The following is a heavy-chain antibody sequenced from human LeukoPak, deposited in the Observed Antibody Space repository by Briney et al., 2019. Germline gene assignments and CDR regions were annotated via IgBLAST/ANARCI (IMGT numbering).Heavy chain of an antibody. D-gene: IGHD6-13*01. CDR2: INPNSGGT. CDR3: ARSLQRSSSWYKLDY. Sequence: ASVKVSCKASGYTFTGYYMHWVRQAPGQGLEWMGWINPNSGGTNYAQKFQGWVTMTRDTSISTAYMELSRLRSDDTAVYYCARSLQRSSSWYKLDYWGQGTLVTVSS. CDR1: GYTFTGYY. V-gene: IGHV1-2*04. J-gene: IGHJ4*02.